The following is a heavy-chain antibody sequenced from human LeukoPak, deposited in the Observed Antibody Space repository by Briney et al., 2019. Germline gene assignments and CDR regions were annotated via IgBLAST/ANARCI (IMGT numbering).Heavy chain of an antibody. CDR3: ARDRPGWYFPLSY. Sequence: ASVKVSCKASGYTFTGYYMHWVRQAPGQGLEWMGWINPNSGGTNYAQKFQGRVTMTRDTSISTAYMEPSRLRSDDTAVYYCARDRPGWYFPLSYWGQGTLVTVSS. V-gene: IGHV1-2*02. CDR2: INPNSGGT. D-gene: IGHD6-19*01. J-gene: IGHJ4*02. CDR1: GYTFTGYY.